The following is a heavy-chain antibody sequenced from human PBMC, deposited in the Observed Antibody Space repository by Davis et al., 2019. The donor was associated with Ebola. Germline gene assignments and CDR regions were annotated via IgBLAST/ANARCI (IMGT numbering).Heavy chain of an antibody. CDR3: ARGGGWLPDF. V-gene: IGHV1-69*13. CDR1: GYTFTNYY. D-gene: IGHD6-19*01. Sequence: SVTVSCKAFGYTFTNYYVHWVRQAPGQGLEWMGGIIPMFRSPNYAQKFQDRVTITADESTRTVYLELSSLRSEDTAVYYCARGGGWLPDFWGQGTLVTVSS. CDR2: IIPMFRSP. J-gene: IGHJ4*02.